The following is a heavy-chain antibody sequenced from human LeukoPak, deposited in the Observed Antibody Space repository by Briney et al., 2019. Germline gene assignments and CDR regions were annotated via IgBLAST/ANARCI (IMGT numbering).Heavy chain of an antibody. CDR3: TRSIWYFDY. J-gene: IGHJ4*02. CDR1: GFTVSSNY. Sequence: GGSLRLSCAASGFTVSSNYMSWVRQAPGKGLECVALIYTSGSTNHADSVKDRFTISRDNSKNTLYLQMNNLRPEDTAVYYCTRSIWYFDYWGQGTLVTVSS. CDR2: IYTSGST. V-gene: IGHV3-53*01.